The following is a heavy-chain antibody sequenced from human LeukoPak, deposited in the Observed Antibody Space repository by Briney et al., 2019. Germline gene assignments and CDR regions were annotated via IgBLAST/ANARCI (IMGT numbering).Heavy chain of an antibody. CDR3: ARDLTGTTSGWFDP. CDR2: INPNSGGT. D-gene: IGHD1-7*01. CDR1: GYTFTGYY. J-gene: IGHJ5*02. Sequence: ASVKVSCKASGYTFTGYYMHWVRQAPGQGLEWMGWINPNSGGTNHAQKFQGRVTMTRDTSISTADMELSRLRSDDTAVYYCARDLTGTTSGWFDPWGQGTLVTVSS. V-gene: IGHV1-2*02.